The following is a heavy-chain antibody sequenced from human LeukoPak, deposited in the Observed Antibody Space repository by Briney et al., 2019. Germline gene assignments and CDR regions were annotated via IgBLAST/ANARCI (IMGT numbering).Heavy chain of an antibody. CDR3: AKPAYSSSWSSFDY. CDR2: ISYDGSNK. Sequence: PGRSLRLSCAASGFTFSSYGMHWVRQAPGKGLEWVAVISYDGSNKYYADSVKGRFTISRDNSKNTLYLQMNSLRAEDTAVYYCAKPAYSSSWSSFDYWGQGTLVTVSS. V-gene: IGHV3-30*18. J-gene: IGHJ4*02. CDR1: GFTFSSYG. D-gene: IGHD6-13*01.